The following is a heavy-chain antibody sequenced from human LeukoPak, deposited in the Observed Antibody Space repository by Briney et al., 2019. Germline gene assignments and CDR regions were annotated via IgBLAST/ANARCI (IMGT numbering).Heavy chain of an antibody. Sequence: PGGSLRLSCAASGFTFSSYEMNWVRQAPGKGLEWVSYISSSGSTIYYADSVKGRFTISRDNAKNSLYLQMNSLRAEDTAVYYCASHSAWYLRSHDYWGQGTLVTVSS. D-gene: IGHD6-19*01. V-gene: IGHV3-48*03. CDR3: ASHSAWYLRSHDY. J-gene: IGHJ4*02. CDR1: GFTFSSYE. CDR2: ISSSGSTI.